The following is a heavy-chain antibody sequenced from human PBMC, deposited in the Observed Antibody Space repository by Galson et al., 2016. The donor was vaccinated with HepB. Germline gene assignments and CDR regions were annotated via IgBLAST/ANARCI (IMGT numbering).Heavy chain of an antibody. CDR2: IFWDNDE. D-gene: IGHD3-9*01. Sequence: PALVKPTQTLTLTCSFSGFSLSTSGVGVGWIRQPPGKALEWLAVIFWDNDERYNPSLKSRLTITKDTSKNQVVLTMTNMDPVDTATYYCATISLNAWHVNNWGQGTLVTVSS. V-gene: IGHV2-5*02. CDR3: ATISLNAWHVNN. J-gene: IGHJ4*02. CDR1: GFSLSTSGVG.